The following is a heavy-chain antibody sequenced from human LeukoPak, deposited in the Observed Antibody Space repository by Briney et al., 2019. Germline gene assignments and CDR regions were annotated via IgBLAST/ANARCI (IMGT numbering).Heavy chain of an antibody. CDR2: INHSGST. CDR3: ARWGRVAAAAFDP. J-gene: IGHJ5*02. Sequence: SETLSLTCAVYGGSFSGYYWSWIRQPPGKGLEWIGEINHSGSTNYNPSLKSRVTISVDTSKNQFSLKLSSVTAADTAVYYCARWGRVAAAAFDPWGQGTLVTVSS. CDR1: GGSFSGYY. V-gene: IGHV4-34*01. D-gene: IGHD6-13*01.